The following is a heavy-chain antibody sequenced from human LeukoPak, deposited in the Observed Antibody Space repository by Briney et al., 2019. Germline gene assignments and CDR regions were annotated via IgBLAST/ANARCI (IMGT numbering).Heavy chain of an antibody. J-gene: IGHJ4*02. D-gene: IGHD6-19*01. CDR2: INPSGGST. Sequence: ASVRVSCKASGYTFTSYYMHWVRQAPGQGLEWMGIINPSGGSTSYAQKFQGRVTMTRDTSTSTVYMELSSLRSGDTAVYCCARERIAVADESSWFDYWGQGTLVTVSS. CDR1: GYTFTSYY. V-gene: IGHV1-46*01. CDR3: ARERIAVADESSWFDY.